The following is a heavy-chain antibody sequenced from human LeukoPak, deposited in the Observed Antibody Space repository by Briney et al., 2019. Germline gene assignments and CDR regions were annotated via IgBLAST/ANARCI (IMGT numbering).Heavy chain of an antibody. J-gene: IGHJ5*01. CDR3: AGGSGWLTDS. Sequence: GGSLRLSCEVSGSKLSNLWMSWFRQAPGKGLEWVANIKQDGSEIEYVDSVKSRFIISRDNAKNSLFLLMNNLRGDDTAVYYCAGGSGWLTDSWGQGTLVTVSS. CDR2: IKQDGSEI. V-gene: IGHV3-7*04. D-gene: IGHD6-19*01. CDR1: GSKLSNLW.